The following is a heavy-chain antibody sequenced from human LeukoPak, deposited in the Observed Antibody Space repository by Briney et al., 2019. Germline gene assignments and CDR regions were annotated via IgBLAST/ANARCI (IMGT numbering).Heavy chain of an antibody. CDR1: GFTFSSYA. CDR3: AREELTYSSSSIDY. Sequence: GGSLRLSCAASGFTFSSYAMHWVRQAPGKGLEWVAVISYDGSNKYYADSVKGRFTISRDNSKNTLYLQMNSLRTEDTAVYYCAREELTYSSSSIDYWGQGTLVTVSS. CDR2: ISYDGSNK. V-gene: IGHV3-30-3*01. D-gene: IGHD6-13*01. J-gene: IGHJ4*02.